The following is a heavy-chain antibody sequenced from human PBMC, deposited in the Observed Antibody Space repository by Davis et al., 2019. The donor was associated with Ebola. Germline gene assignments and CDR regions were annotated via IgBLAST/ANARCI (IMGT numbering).Heavy chain of an antibody. D-gene: IGHD6-19*01. V-gene: IGHV3-48*02. CDR2: ISSSSSTI. CDR3: ARVRGSGWYFDY. CDR1: GFTFNSYS. Sequence: GESLKISSAASGFTFNSYSMNWVRQAPGKGLEWVSYISSSSSTIYYAGSVKGRFTISRDNAQSSLYLQMNSLRDEDTAVYYCARVRGSGWYFDYWGQGTLVTVSS. J-gene: IGHJ4*02.